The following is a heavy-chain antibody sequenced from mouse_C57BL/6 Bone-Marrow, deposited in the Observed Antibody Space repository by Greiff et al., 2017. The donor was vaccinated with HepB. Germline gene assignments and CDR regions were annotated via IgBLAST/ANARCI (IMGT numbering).Heavy chain of an antibody. CDR1: GFTFSSYA. CDR3: TRDGHWYFDV. V-gene: IGHV5-9-1*02. Sequence: DVHLVESGEGLVKPGGSLKLSCAASGFTFSSYAMSWVRQTPEKRLEWVAYISSGGDYIYYADTVKGRFTISRDNARNTLYLQMSSLKSEDTAMYYCTRDGHWYFDVWGTGTTVTVSS. CDR2: ISSGGDYI. J-gene: IGHJ1*03. D-gene: IGHD2-3*01.